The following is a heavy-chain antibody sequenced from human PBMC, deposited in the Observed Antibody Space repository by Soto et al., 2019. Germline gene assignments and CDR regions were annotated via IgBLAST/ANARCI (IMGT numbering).Heavy chain of an antibody. Sequence: ASVKVSCKASGYTFTGYYMHWVRQAPGQGLEWMGWINPNSGGTNYAQKFQGWVTMTRDTSISTAYMELSSLRSEDTAVYYCARDEIVGATQYNWFDPWGQGTLVTVSS. CDR1: GYTFTGYY. V-gene: IGHV1-2*04. CDR2: INPNSGGT. CDR3: ARDEIVGATQYNWFDP. D-gene: IGHD1-26*01. J-gene: IGHJ5*02.